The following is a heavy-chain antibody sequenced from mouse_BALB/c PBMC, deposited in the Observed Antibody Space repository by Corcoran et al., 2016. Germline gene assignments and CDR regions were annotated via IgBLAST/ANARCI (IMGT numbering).Heavy chain of an antibody. D-gene: IGHD3-2*01. CDR3: ARAGTARATLAWFAY. V-gene: IGHV1S136*01. J-gene: IGHJ3*01. CDR1: GYTFTSYV. CDR2: INPYNDGT. Sequence: EVQLQQSGPELVKPGASVKMSCKASGYTFTSYVMHWVKQKPGQGLEWIGYINPYNDGTKYNEKFKGKATLTSDKSSSTAYMELSSLTSEDSAVYYCARAGTARATLAWFAYWGQGTLVTVSA.